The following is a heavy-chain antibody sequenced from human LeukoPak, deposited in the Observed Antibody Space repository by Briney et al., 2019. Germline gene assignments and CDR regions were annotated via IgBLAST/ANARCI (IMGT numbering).Heavy chain of an antibody. CDR1: GGSFSGYY. V-gene: IGHV4-34*01. CDR3: ARGGEDLNWFDP. J-gene: IGHJ5*02. CDR2: INHSGST. D-gene: IGHD3-10*01. Sequence: PSETLSLTCAVYGGSFSGYYWGWIRQPPGKGLEWIGEINHSGSTNYDPSLKSRVTISVDTSKNQFSLKLSSVTAADTAVYYCARGGEDLNWFDPWGQGTLVTVSS.